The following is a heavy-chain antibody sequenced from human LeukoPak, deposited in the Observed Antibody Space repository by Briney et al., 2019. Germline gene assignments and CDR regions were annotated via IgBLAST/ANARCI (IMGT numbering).Heavy chain of an antibody. Sequence: GESLKISCKGSGYTFTNYWIGWVRQMPGNGLEWMGIIYPGDSDTRYSPSFQGQVTISADKSISTAYLQWSSLKASDTAMYYCARFPYCTNGVCYGKNWFDPWGQETLVTVSS. CDR2: IYPGDSDT. J-gene: IGHJ5*02. CDR1: GYTFTNYW. D-gene: IGHD2-8*01. V-gene: IGHV5-51*01. CDR3: ARFPYCTNGVCYGKNWFDP.